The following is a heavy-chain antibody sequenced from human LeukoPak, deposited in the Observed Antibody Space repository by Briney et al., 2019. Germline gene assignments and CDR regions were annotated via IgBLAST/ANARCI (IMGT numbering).Heavy chain of an antibody. CDR2: LYYGVNT. V-gene: IGHV4-39*01. J-gene: IGHJ6*03. CDR1: GDSVTTTNFY. Sequence: SETLSLTCTVSGDSVTTTNFYWGWIRQAPGKGLEWIGNLYYGVNTYYKPSLKSRVTISVDTSLNQFPLILTSVTAADTGVYYCARLRVQQLASSYYMDVWGKGTTVTVSS. CDR3: ARLRVQQLASSYYMDV. D-gene: IGHD6-13*01.